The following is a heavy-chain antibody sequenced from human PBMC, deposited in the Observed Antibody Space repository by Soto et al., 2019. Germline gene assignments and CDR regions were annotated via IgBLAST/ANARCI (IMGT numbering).Heavy chain of an antibody. CDR1: GGTFSSYA. V-gene: IGHV1-69*13. CDR2: IIPIFGTA. J-gene: IGHJ6*02. Sequence: SVKVSCKASGGTFSSYAISWVRQAPGQGLEWMGGIIPIFGTANYAQKFQGRVTITADESTSTAYMELSSLRSEDTAVYYCARRAANAMAAAGRYYYYGMDVRGQGTTVTVSS. D-gene: IGHD6-13*01. CDR3: ARRAANAMAAAGRYYYYGMDV.